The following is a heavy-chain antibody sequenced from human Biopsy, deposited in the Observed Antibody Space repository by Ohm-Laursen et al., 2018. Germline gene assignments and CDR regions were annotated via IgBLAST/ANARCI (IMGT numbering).Heavy chain of an antibody. V-gene: IGHV4-31*03. CDR1: GGSISSGGYY. CDR2: IYNVEST. J-gene: IGHJ5*02. CDR3: VRDRRDWYEP. Sequence: LSLTCSVSGGSISSGGYYWSWIRQFPGKGLELLGYIYNVESTYYNPSLKSRVLILGDASRNQYSLKLTSVTAADTAVYYCVRDRRDWYEPWGQGTLVTVSS.